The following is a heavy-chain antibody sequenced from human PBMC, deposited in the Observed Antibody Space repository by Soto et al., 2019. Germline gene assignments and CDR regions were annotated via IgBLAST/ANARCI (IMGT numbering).Heavy chain of an antibody. CDR3: ARTXCSSTSCYNYYYYGMDV. CDR2: INPGNGDT. D-gene: IGHD2-2*01. CDR1: GYSFTKYG. J-gene: IGHJ6*02. Sequence: ASVKVSCKTSGYSFTKYGLHWVRQAPGQRLEWMGWINPGNGDTKYSQKFQGRVTITRDTSATTAYMELSSLRSEDSAVFYCARTXCSSTSCYNYYYYGMDVWVQGTTVTVSS. V-gene: IGHV1-3*01.